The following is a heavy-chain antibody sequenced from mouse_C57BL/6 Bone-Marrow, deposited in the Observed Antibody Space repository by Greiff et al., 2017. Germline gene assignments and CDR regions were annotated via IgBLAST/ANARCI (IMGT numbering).Heavy chain of an antibody. CDR2: INPNNGGT. D-gene: IGHD1-2*01. V-gene: IGHV1-26*01. J-gene: IGHJ2*01. Sequence: EVQLQQSGPELVKPGPSVKISCKASGYTFTDYYLNWVKQSHGKSLEWIGDINPNNGGTSYNQKFKGKATLTVDKSSSTAYMELRSLTSEDSAVYYCARGDYYGLFDYWGQGTTLTVSS. CDR1: GYTFTDYY. CDR3: ARGDYYGLFDY.